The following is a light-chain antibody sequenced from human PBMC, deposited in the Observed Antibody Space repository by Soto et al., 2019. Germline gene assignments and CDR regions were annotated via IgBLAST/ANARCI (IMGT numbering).Light chain of an antibody. J-gene: IGKJ1*01. CDR3: HPRGNGHPWT. V-gene: IGKV3-11*01. Sequence: EIVLTQSPATLSLSPGERATLSCRASQSVSDYLAWYQQKPGQPPRLLIYDASTRATDIPPRFRGRGSTTDSKPTTSGLEAKAFALGYYHPRGNGHPWTFGQGTEVDIK. CDR1: QSVSDY. CDR2: DAS.